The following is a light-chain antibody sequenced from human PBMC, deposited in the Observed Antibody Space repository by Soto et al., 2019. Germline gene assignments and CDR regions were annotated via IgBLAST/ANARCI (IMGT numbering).Light chain of an antibody. Sequence: EIVLTQSPDTLSLSPGERATLSCRASQSVSSSYLAWYQQKPGQAPRLLIYGASSRATGIPDRFSGSGSGTDFTLTISRLEPEDFAVYYCQQYGSSPLLTFGQGTRLEIK. CDR2: GAS. CDR1: QSVSSSY. V-gene: IGKV3-20*01. CDR3: QQYGSSPLLT. J-gene: IGKJ5*01.